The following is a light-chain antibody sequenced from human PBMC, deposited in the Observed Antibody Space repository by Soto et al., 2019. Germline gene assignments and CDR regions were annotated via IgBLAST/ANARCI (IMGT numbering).Light chain of an antibody. J-gene: IGKJ5*01. CDR1: QNIRTW. CDR3: QQYDSYPS. V-gene: IGKV1-5*01. CDR2: DAS. Sequence: DIQTTQSPSTLSASVGDRVPITCRASQNIRTWLSWYKQKPGKAPNLLIFDASSLHSGVPSRFSGSGSGTEFTLTIPSLKPDEFATYYCQQYDSYPSSGQGTKVDIK.